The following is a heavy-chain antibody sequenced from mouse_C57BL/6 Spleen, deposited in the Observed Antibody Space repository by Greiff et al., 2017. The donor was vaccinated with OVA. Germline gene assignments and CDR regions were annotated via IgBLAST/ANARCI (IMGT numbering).Heavy chain of an antibody. CDR3: ARGYGSSYGYFDV. CDR1: GYTFTSYW. J-gene: IGHJ1*03. CDR2: IDPSDSYT. Sequence: QVQLQQPGAELVMPGASVKLSCKASGYTFTSYWMHWVKQRPGQGLEWIGEIDPSDSYTNSNQQFKGKSTLTVDKSSSTAYMQLSSLTSEDSAVYYGARGYGSSYGYFDVWGTGTTVTVSA. V-gene: IGHV1-69*01. D-gene: IGHD1-1*01.